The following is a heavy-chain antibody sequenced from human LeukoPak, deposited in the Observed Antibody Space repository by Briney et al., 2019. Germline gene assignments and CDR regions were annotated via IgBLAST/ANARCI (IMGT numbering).Heavy chain of an antibody. CDR1: GYTFISYD. D-gene: IGHD2-8*01. V-gene: IGHV1-8*02. Sequence: ASVKVSCKASGYTFISYDINWVRQVTGQGLEWMGWMNPNSGNTGYAQKFQGRVTMTRDMSTSTVYMELSSLRSEDTAVYYCARGNAFVLMVYRPYYYYMDVWGKGTTVTVSS. CDR2: MNPNSGNT. CDR3: ARGNAFVLMVYRPYYYYMDV. J-gene: IGHJ6*03.